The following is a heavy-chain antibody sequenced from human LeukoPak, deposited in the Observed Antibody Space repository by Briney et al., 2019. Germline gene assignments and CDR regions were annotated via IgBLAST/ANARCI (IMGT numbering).Heavy chain of an antibody. Sequence: ASVKVSCNASGYTFTSYGISWVRQAPGQGLEWMGWISAYNGNTNYAQKLQGRVTMTTDTSTSTAYMELRSLRSDDTAVYYCARAERADYGDYWVPDYWGQGTLVTVSS. CDR2: ISAYNGNT. J-gene: IGHJ4*02. CDR1: GYTFTSYG. D-gene: IGHD4-17*01. V-gene: IGHV1-18*01. CDR3: ARAERADYGDYWVPDY.